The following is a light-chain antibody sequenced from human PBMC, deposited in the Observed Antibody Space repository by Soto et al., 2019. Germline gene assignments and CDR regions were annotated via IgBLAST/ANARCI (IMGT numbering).Light chain of an antibody. J-gene: IGKJ1*01. Sequence: DIVMTQSPATLSVSPGERATLSCRASQSVSSNLAWYQQKPGQAPRLLIYAASTRATGIPARFSGSGSGTEFTLTISSLQSEDFAVYYCQQYNNWPPRWTFGQGTKVEIK. CDR1: QSVSSN. CDR2: AAS. V-gene: IGKV3-15*01. CDR3: QQYNNWPPRWT.